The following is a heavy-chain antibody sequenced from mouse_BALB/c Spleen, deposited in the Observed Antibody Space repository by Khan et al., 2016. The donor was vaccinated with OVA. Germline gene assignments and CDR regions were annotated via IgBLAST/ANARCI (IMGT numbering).Heavy chain of an antibody. CDR1: GYTFTSYW. CDR3: TRHGSSYDAMDY. D-gene: IGHD1-1*01. J-gene: IGHJ4*01. Sequence: QVQLQQPGAELVRPGASVKLSCKASGYTFTSYWINWVKQRPGQGLEWIGNIYPSDSYTDYNQKFKDKATLTVDKSSSTAYRQLSSPTSEDTAVYYCTRHGSSYDAMDYWGQGTSVTVSS. CDR2: IYPSDSYT. V-gene: IGHV1-69*02.